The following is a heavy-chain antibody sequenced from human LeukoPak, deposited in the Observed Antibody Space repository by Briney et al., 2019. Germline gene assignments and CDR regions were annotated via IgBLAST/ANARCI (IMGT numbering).Heavy chain of an antibody. J-gene: IGHJ5*02. CDR2: INSDGSRT. Sequence: GGSLRLSCAASGFTFSSYWMHWVRQAPGKGLVWVSRINSDGSRTNYADSVKGRLTISRDNAKNTLYLQMNSLRAEDTAVYYCASSVGGPNWFDPWGQGTLVTVSS. CDR1: GFTFSSYW. V-gene: IGHV3-74*01. CDR3: ASSVGGPNWFDP. D-gene: IGHD6-19*01.